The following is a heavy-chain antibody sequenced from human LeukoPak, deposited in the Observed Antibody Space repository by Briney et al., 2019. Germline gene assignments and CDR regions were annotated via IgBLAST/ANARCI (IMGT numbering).Heavy chain of an antibody. D-gene: IGHD3-9*01. CDR2: INPNSGGT. CDR3: ARCAYDILTGSIDY. V-gene: IGHV1-2*02. Sequence: ASVKVSCKASGYTFTGYYMHWVRQAPGQGLEWMGWINPNSGGTNYAQKFQGRVTMTRDTSISTAYMELSRLRSDDTAVYYCARCAYDILTGSIDYWGQGTLVTVSS. J-gene: IGHJ4*02. CDR1: GYTFTGYY.